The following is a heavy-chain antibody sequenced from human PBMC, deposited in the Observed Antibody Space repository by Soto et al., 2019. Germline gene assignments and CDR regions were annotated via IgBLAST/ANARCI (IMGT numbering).Heavy chain of an antibody. V-gene: IGHV1-69*02. J-gene: IGHJ4*02. CDR1: GGTFSSYT. CDR3: ARNILGGTTDY. D-gene: IGHD1-7*01. CDR2: IIPILGIA. Sequence: SVKVSCKASGGTFSSYTISWVRQAPGQGLDWMGRIIPILGIANYAQNFQGRVTITSDTSATTAYMELSSLTSEDTAIYYCARNILGGTTDYWGQGTLVTVSS.